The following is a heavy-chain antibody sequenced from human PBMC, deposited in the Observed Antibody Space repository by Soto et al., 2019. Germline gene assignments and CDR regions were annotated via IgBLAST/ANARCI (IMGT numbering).Heavy chain of an antibody. J-gene: IGHJ4*02. CDR2: IKRKTDGGTT. V-gene: IGHV3-15*01. D-gene: IGHD3-10*01. Sequence: EVQLVESGGDLVKPGGSLRLSCAASAFSFSNAWMSWVRQAPGKGLEWVGRIKRKTDGGTTDYAAPVKGRFTISRDDSKNTLYLQMNSLKTEDTAVYYCTTGRYYYVSGSYSYFDYWGQGTLVTVSS. CDR3: TTGRYYYVSGSYSYFDY. CDR1: AFSFSNAW.